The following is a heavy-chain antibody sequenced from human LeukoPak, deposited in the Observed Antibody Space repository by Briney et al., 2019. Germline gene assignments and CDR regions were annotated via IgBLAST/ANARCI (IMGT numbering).Heavy chain of an antibody. CDR2: INPNSGGT. Sequence: ASVKVSCKASGYTFTDYYMNWVRQAPGQGLEWMGWINPNSGGTSYAQKFQGRVTLTWDTSISTAYMDLSRLRSDDTAVYYCARLRGYSFGLDYWGQGTLVTVSS. D-gene: IGHD5-18*01. CDR1: GYTFTDYY. J-gene: IGHJ4*02. V-gene: IGHV1-2*02. CDR3: ARLRGYSFGLDY.